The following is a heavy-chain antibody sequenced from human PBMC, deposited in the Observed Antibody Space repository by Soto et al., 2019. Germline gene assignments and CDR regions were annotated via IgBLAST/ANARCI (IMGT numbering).Heavy chain of an antibody. J-gene: IGHJ4*02. Sequence: GGSLRLSCTGSGFTFGDYAVSWFRQAPGKGLECVGFIRSKAYGETTDYAASVKGRFTISRDDSKTIAYLQMNSLKTEDTAINYCSRGFYANTSYPRFDFWGQGTLVTVSS. CDR3: SRGFYANTSYPRFDF. D-gene: IGHD2-21*01. CDR2: IRSKAYGETT. V-gene: IGHV3-49*03. CDR1: GFTFGDYA.